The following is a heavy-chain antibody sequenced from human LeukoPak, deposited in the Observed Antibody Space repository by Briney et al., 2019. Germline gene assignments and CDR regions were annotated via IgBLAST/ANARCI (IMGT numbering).Heavy chain of an antibody. CDR1: GGSISSVNYY. Sequence: SETLSLTCTVSGGSISSVNYYWGWIRQPPGKGLEWIGSIYYSGTTYYNPSLKSRVTISVDTSKNQFSPKLSSVTAADTALYYCAKHYMGSSYNHGLDCWGQGTLVTVSS. V-gene: IGHV4-39*01. D-gene: IGHD3-10*01. CDR2: IYYSGTT. CDR3: AKHYMGSSYNHGLDC. J-gene: IGHJ4*02.